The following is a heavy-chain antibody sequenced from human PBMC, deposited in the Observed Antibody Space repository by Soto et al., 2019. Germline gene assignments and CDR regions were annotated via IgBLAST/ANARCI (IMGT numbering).Heavy chain of an antibody. D-gene: IGHD3-10*01. J-gene: IGHJ5*02. CDR1: GGSFSGYY. CDR2: INHSGST. CDR3: DRGGRGLWLGELLYSWFDP. V-gene: IGHV4-34*01. Sequence: SETLSLTCAVYGGSFSGYYWSWIRQPPGKGLEWIGEINHSGSTNYNPSLKSRVTISVDTSKNQFSLKLSSVTAADTAVYYCDRGGRGLWLGELLYSWFDPWGQGTLVTVSS.